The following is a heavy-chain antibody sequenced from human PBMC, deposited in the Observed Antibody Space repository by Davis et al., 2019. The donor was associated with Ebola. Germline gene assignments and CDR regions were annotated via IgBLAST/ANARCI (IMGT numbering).Heavy chain of an antibody. CDR1: GGSISSSSYY. Sequence: MPSETLSLTCTVSGGSISSSSYYWGWIRQPPGKGLEWIGSIYYSGSTYYNPSLKSRVTISVDTSKNQFSLKLSSVTAADTAVYYCARPHGDYATDWYFDLWGRGTLVTVSS. CDR2: IYYSGST. J-gene: IGHJ2*01. V-gene: IGHV4-39*07. D-gene: IGHD4-17*01. CDR3: ARPHGDYATDWYFDL.